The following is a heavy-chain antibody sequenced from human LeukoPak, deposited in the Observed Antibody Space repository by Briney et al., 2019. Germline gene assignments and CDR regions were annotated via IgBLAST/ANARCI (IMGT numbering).Heavy chain of an antibody. CDR3: ARERGTLAVAGDAVDI. CDR1: GYTFTGYY. D-gene: IGHD6-19*01. J-gene: IGHJ3*02. Sequence: ASVKVSCKASGYTFTGYYMHWVRQAPGQGLEWMGWINPNSGGTKYAQKFQGRVTMTRDTSINTAYMEVRRLTSDDTGVYYCARERGTLAVAGDAVDIWGQGTMVTVSS. V-gene: IGHV1-2*02. CDR2: INPNSGGT.